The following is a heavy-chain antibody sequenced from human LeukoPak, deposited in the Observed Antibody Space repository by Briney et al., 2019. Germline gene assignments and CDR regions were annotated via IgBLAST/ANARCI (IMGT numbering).Heavy chain of an antibody. CDR1: GFNFNIYA. CDR3: ARGLGYCSRTSCYPDY. J-gene: IGHJ4*02. D-gene: IGHD2-2*01. Sequence: GGSLRLSCAASGFNFNIYAMFWVRQAPGKGLEYVSAISGNGQTTNYANSVKGRFTMSRDNSKSTLYLQMGSLRAEDMAVYCCARGLGYCSRTSCYPDYWGPGTLVIVSS. CDR2: ISGNGQTT. V-gene: IGHV3-64*01.